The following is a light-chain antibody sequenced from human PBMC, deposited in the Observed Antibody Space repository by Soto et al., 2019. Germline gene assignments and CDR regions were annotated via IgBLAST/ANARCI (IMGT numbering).Light chain of an antibody. Sequence: EIVITHSPATLSVSPAEISTLSCRASQSVSSNLAWYQQKPGQAPRLIIYGASTRATGIPARFSGSGYGTEVNLTISSLQSEDFAVYYCQQYNNWPLTFGGGTKVDIK. J-gene: IGKJ4*01. CDR2: GAS. CDR3: QQYNNWPLT. V-gene: IGKV3-15*01. CDR1: QSVSSN.